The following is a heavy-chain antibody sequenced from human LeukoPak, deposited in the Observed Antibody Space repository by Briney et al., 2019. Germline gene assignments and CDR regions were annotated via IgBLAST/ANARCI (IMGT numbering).Heavy chain of an antibody. D-gene: IGHD3-10*01. CDR2: ISYDGSNK. CDR1: GFTFSSYV. J-gene: IGHJ4*02. V-gene: IGHV3-30*04. CDR3: ARDITMVRGIYDY. Sequence: PGGSLRLSCAASGFTFSSYVMHWVRQAPGKGLEWVAFISYDGSNKYYADSVKGRFTISRDNSKNTLYLQMNSLRAEDTAVYYCARDITMVRGIYDYWGQGTLVTVSS.